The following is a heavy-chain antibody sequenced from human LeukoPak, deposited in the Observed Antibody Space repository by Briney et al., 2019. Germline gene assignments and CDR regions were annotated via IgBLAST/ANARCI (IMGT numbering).Heavy chain of an antibody. CDR3: ARDVIKGRYSSGWPLDY. Sequence: VASVKVSCKASGYTFTSYYMHWVRQAPGQGLEWMGIINPSGGSTSYAQKFQGRVTMTRDMSTSTVYMELSSLRSEDTAVYYCARDVIKGRYSSGWPLDYWGQGTLVTVSS. V-gene: IGHV1-46*01. D-gene: IGHD6-19*01. CDR1: GYTFTSYY. CDR2: INPSGGST. J-gene: IGHJ4*02.